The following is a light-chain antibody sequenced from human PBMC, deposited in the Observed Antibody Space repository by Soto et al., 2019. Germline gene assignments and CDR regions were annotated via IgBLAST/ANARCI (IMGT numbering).Light chain of an antibody. CDR2: HVN. Sequence: QSALTQPRAVSGSPGQSVTISCTGTSNDVGGYDYVSWYQQLPGRAPKLIIYHVNKRPSGVPDRFSGSRSGNTASLTISGVQGEDEADYCCCSYAGNSWVFGGGTKLTVL. CDR1: SNDVGGYDY. V-gene: IGLV2-11*01. J-gene: IGLJ3*02. CDR3: CSYAGNSWV.